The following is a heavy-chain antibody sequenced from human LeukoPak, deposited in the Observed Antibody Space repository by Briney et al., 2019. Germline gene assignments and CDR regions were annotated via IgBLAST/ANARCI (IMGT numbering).Heavy chain of an antibody. CDR3: ARDGCTNGVCYKQPDY. Sequence: GGPLRLSCAASGFTFSSYSMNWVRQAPGEGLEWVSTISSSNSYIYYADYVKGRFTISRDNAKNSLYLQMNSLRPEDTAVYYCARDGCTNGVCYKQPDYWGQGTLVTVSS. CDR1: GFTFSSYS. D-gene: IGHD2-8*01. V-gene: IGHV3-21*01. J-gene: IGHJ4*02. CDR2: ISSSNSYI.